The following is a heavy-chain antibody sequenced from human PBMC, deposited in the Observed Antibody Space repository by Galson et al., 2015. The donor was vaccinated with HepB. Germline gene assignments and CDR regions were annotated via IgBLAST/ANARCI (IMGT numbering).Heavy chain of an antibody. CDR1: GFTFSSYS. Sequence: LRLSCAASGFTFSSYSMNWVRQAPGKGLEWVSSISSSSGYIYYADSVKGRFTISRDNAKKSLYLQMNSLRAEDTAVYYCARGKEPYGAIPDGYWGQGTLVTVSS. CDR3: ARGKEPYGAIPDGY. D-gene: IGHD4/OR15-4a*01. J-gene: IGHJ4*02. CDR2: ISSSSGYI. V-gene: IGHV3-21*01.